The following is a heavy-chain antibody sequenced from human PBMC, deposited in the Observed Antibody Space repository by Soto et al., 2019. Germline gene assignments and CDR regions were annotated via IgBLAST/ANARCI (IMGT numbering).Heavy chain of an antibody. CDR2: THHSGAT. D-gene: IGHD1-26*01. CDR3: ARNGHYSIEQ. J-gene: IGHJ4*02. CDR1: SGSISNYDW. V-gene: IGHV4-4*02. Sequence: SETLSLTCAVSSGSISNYDWWSWARQPPGKGLEWIGETHHSGATNYNPSLKSRVTILIDKSQNQFSLNMNSVTAADTAVYYCARNGHYSIEQWGQGMLVTVSS.